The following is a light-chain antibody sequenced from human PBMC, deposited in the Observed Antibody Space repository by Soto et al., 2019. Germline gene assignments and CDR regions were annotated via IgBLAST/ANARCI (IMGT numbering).Light chain of an antibody. CDR1: QSISNW. Sequence: DIQMTQSPSTLSASVGDRVTITCRASQSISNWLAWYQQKPGKAPKLLIYKASSLEGGVPSRFSGSGSGTEVTLPISCLQPDDFATYYCQQYNGYSRAFGQGTKVEI. J-gene: IGKJ1*01. CDR2: KAS. CDR3: QQYNGYSRA. V-gene: IGKV1-5*03.